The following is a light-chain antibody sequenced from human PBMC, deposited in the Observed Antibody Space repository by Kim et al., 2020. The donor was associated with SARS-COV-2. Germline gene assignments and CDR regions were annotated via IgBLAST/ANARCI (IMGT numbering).Light chain of an antibody. Sequence: KTVTIPCTRSSGSIADNHVQGYQQRPGSAPANVIFEDDQRPSGVPDRFSGSIDRSSNSASLTISGLRTEDEADYYCQSYDTDNQGVFGGGTQLTVL. CDR2: EDD. V-gene: IGLV6-57*03. CDR1: SGSIADNH. CDR3: QSYDTDNQGV. J-gene: IGLJ3*02.